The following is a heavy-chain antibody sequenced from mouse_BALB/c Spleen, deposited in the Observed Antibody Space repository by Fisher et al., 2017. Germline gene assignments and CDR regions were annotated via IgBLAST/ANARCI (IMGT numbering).Heavy chain of an antibody. Sequence: GRFTIPRDNAKNNLYLQMSSLRSEDTALYYCARGSREINWYFDVWGAGTTVTVSS. J-gene: IGHJ1*01. D-gene: IGHD1-1*01. CDR3: ARGSREINWYFDV. V-gene: IGHV5-9-2*01.